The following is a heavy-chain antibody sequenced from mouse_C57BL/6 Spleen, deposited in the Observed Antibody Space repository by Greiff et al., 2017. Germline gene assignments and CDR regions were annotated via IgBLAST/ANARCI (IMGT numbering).Heavy chain of an antibody. D-gene: IGHD2-4*01. CDR3: ARRGKKNEYDGAMDY. Sequence: QVQLKESGPGLVAPSQSLSITCTVSGFSLTSYAISWVRQPPGKGLEWLGVIWTGGGTNYNSALQYRLSISKDNSKSQVFLKMNSLQTDDTARYYWARRGKKNEYDGAMDYWGQGTSVTVSS. V-gene: IGHV2-9-1*01. CDR2: IWTGGGT. CDR1: GFSLTSYA. J-gene: IGHJ4*01.